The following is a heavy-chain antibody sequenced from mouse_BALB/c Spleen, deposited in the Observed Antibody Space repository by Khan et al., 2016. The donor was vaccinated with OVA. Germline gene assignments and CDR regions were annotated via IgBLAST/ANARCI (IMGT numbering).Heavy chain of an antibody. V-gene: IGHV1-26*01. D-gene: IGHD2-12*01. CDR1: GYSFTVYY. Sequence: VQLKESGPDLVKPGASVKISCKASGYSFTVYYMTWVKQSHGKSSEWIGRVNPYNGDTTYNQNFKGKAILTVDKSSNTAYMELRSLTSEDSAVFYCARGYEFFPYWGQGTLVTVSA. J-gene: IGHJ3*01. CDR2: VNPYNGDT. CDR3: ARGYEFFPY.